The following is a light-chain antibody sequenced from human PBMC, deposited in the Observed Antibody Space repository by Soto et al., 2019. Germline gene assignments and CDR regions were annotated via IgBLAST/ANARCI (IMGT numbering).Light chain of an antibody. CDR1: QSVSSSY. V-gene: IGKV3-20*01. J-gene: IGKJ2*01. Sequence: EIVLTQSPGTLSLSPGERATLSCRASQSVSSSYLAWYQHKPGQAPRLLIYGASSRATGIRDRFSGSGSGTDFTHTISRLEPEDFAVYYCQQYGRSPHTFGKGTKLEIK. CDR3: QQYGRSPHT. CDR2: GAS.